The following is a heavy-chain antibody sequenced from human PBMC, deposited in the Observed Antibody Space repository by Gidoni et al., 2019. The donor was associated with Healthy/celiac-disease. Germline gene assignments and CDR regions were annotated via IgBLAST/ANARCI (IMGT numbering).Heavy chain of an antibody. J-gene: IGHJ3*02. CDR3: ARDHDYGDSPSAFDI. D-gene: IGHD4-17*01. Sequence: EVQLVESGGGLVKPGGSLRLSCPASGFPFSSYNMNWVRQAPGKGLEWVSSISSSSSYIYYADSVKGRFTISRDNAKNSLYLQMNSLRAEDTAVYYCARDHDYGDSPSAFDIWGQGTMVTVSS. CDR2: ISSSSSYI. V-gene: IGHV3-21*01. CDR1: GFPFSSYN.